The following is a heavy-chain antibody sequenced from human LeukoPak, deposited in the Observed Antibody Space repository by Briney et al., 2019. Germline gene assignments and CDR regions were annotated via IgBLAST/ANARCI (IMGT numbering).Heavy chain of an antibody. J-gene: IGHJ4*02. V-gene: IGHV3-74*01. CDR3: ASDFWSGYYTPMGVNY. Sequence: GGSLRLSCAASGFTFSSYWMHWVRQAPGKGLVWVSRINSDGNSTNYADSVKGRFTISRDNAKNTLYLQMNSLRAEDTAVYYCASDFWSGYYTPMGVNYWGQGTLVTVSS. CDR2: INSDGNST. D-gene: IGHD3-3*01. CDR1: GFTFSSYW.